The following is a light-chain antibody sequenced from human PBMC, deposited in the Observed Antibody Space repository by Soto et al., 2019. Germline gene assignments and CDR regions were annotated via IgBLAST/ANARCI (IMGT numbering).Light chain of an antibody. CDR3: QQYNSYSGT. V-gene: IGKV1-5*03. CDR1: QSISSW. CDR2: KAS. Sequence: SGSVGDRVTITCRASQSISSWLAWYQQKPGKAPKLLIYKASSLESGVPSRFSGSGSGTEFTLTISSLQPDDFATYYCQQYNSYSGTFGQGTKVDIK. J-gene: IGKJ1*01.